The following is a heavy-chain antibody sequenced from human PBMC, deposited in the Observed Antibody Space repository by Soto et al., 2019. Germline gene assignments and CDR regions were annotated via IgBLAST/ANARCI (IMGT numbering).Heavy chain of an antibody. J-gene: IGHJ6*02. Sequence: PGGSLRLSCAASGFTFSSYGMHWVRKDPGKGLEWVAVIWYDGSNKYYADSVKGRFTISRDNSKNTLYLQMNSLRAEDTAVYYCARAGSSYSTHPPTRYGMDVWGQGTTVTVSS. D-gene: IGHD6-13*01. CDR3: ARAGSSYSTHPPTRYGMDV. V-gene: IGHV3-33*01. CDR2: IWYDGSNK. CDR1: GFTFSSYG.